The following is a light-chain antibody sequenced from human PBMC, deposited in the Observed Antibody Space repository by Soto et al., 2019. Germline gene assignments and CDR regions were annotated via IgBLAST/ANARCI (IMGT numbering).Light chain of an antibody. CDR1: ESVSSS. V-gene: IGKV3-15*01. CDR3: QQYGKT. J-gene: IGKJ1*01. CDR2: GAS. Sequence: EIVMTQSPVTLSVSPGERATLSCRASESVSSSLAWYQQKPGQAPRLLIYGASTRATGIPARFSGSGSGTDFTLTISRLEPEDFAVYYCQQYGKTFGQGTKVEVK.